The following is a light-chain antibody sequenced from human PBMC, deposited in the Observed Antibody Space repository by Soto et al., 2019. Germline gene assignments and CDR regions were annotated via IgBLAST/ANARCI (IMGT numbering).Light chain of an antibody. Sequence: QSALTQPASVSGSPGQSITISCTGTSSDVGGHNFVSWYQQHPGQAPKLMIYEVSKRPSGVSARFSASKSGNTASLTISGLQAEDEDDYCCRSYGGSRAVFGGGTQLTVL. V-gene: IGLV2-23*02. CDR1: SSDVGGHNF. CDR3: RSYGGSRAV. J-gene: IGLJ7*01. CDR2: EVS.